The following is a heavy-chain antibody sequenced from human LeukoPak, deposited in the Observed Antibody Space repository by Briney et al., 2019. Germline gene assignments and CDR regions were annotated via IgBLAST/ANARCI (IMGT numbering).Heavy chain of an antibody. CDR3: STDFYYFWSGPL. J-gene: IGHJ4*02. Sequence: GGSLRLSCSASGFTFSNYAMSWVRQAPGKGLEWVARIESFSDGGTTDYAAPVKGRFTISRDDAKNTLFLQMNSLKTEDSALYYCSTDFYYFWSGPLWGQGSLVTVSS. D-gene: IGHD3-3*01. V-gene: IGHV3-15*04. CDR2: IESFSDGGTT. CDR1: GFTFSNYA.